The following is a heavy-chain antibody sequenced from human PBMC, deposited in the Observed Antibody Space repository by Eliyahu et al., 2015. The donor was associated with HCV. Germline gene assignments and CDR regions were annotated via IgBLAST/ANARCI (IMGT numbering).Heavy chain of an antibody. Sequence: QVQLQESGPGLVQPSXTLSLTCTVSXXSXTTYYWSWLRQPPGKGLEXXGXLHYSGSTNYNPSLXSRVTMXVDTSKNQFSLKLSSVTAADTAVYYCASGGGGIAVAGTGGWFDPWGQGTLVTVSS. CDR2: LHYSGST. CDR3: ASGGGGIAVAGTGGWFDP. CDR1: XXSXTTYY. J-gene: IGHJ5*02. V-gene: IGHV4-59*01. D-gene: IGHD6-19*01.